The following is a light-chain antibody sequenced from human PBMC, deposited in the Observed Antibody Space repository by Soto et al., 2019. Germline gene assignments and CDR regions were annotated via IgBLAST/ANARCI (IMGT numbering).Light chain of an antibody. CDR1: KLGDKY. V-gene: IGLV3-1*01. CDR2: EDS. J-gene: IGLJ2*01. Sequence: SYELTQPPSVSVSPGQTATITCSGAKLGDKYGSWYQQKAGQSPLLVIYEDSKRPSGIPERFSGSNSGNTVTLTISGTQAMDEADYYCQAWDSSTVVFGAGTKLTVL. CDR3: QAWDSSTVV.